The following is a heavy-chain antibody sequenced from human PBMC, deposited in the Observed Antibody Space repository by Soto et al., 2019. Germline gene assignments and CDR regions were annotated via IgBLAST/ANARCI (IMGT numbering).Heavy chain of an antibody. CDR2: ISASGGRT. J-gene: IGHJ5*01. Sequence: PWGSLRLSCAASGFTFNNYAMSWFRQAPGKGLEWVSGISASGGRTFYADSVKGRFTVSRDFSKKTLSLQMDSLRAEDTAVYFCAKDHNGDSVDGFAFSCPAIMVSDS. D-gene: IGHD2-8*01. CDR3: AKDHNGDSVDGFAFSCPAIMVSDS. V-gene: IGHV3-23*01. CDR1: GFTFNNYA.